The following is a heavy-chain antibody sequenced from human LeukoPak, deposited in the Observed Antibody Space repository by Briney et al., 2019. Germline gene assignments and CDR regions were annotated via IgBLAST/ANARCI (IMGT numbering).Heavy chain of an antibody. V-gene: IGHV4-4*09. J-gene: IGHJ4*02. Sequence: SETLSLTCTVSGCSISSYYWSWIRQPPGKGLDWIGDIYTSGSTNYNPSLKSRVTISVDTSKNQFSLKLSSVTAADTAVYYCARHSSGYSPLDYWGQGTLVTVSS. CDR3: ARHSSGYSPLDY. D-gene: IGHD3-22*01. CDR2: IYTSGST. CDR1: GCSISSYY.